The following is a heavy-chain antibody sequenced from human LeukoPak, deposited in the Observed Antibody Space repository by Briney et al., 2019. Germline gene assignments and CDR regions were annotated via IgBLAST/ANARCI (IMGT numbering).Heavy chain of an antibody. CDR1: GFTFNTYA. V-gene: IGHV3-23*01. Sequence: GGSLRLSCAASGFTFNTYAMSWVRQAPGKGLEWVSAISNTGGSTYYADSVKGRFTISRDKSKHTLSLQMNSLRAEDTAVYYCAQQVGYCSSGSCYFTYWGQGTLVTVSS. J-gene: IGHJ1*01. CDR3: AQQVGYCSSGSCYFTY. CDR2: ISNTGGST. D-gene: IGHD2-15*01.